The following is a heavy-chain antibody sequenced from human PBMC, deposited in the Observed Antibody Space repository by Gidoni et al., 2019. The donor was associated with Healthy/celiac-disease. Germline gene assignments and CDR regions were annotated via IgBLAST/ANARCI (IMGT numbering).Heavy chain of an antibody. J-gene: IGHJ5*02. CDR1: GGSISSGGSY. V-gene: IGHV4-31*03. Sequence: QVQLQESGPGLVKPSQTLSLTCTVSGGSISSGGSYWIWIRQHPVKGLEWIGYIYYSGSTHYNPSLKSRVTRSVDTSKNQFSLKLSSVTAADTAVYYCARVLMVVTAMPAGWFDPWGQGTLVTVSS. CDR3: ARVLMVVTAMPAGWFDP. CDR2: IYYSGST. D-gene: IGHD2-21*02.